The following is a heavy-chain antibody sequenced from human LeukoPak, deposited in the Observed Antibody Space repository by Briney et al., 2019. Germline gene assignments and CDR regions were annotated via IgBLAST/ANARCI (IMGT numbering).Heavy chain of an antibody. Sequence: GGSLRLSCAASGFTFSDYYMSWIRQAPGKGLEWVSYISSSGSTIYYADSVKGRFTISRDNAKNSLYLQMNSLRAEDTAVYYCARDKQQLVLSYYYYYMDVWGKGTTVTVPS. J-gene: IGHJ6*03. D-gene: IGHD6-13*01. CDR2: ISSSGSTI. CDR1: GFTFSDYY. CDR3: ARDKQQLVLSYYYYYMDV. V-gene: IGHV3-11*04.